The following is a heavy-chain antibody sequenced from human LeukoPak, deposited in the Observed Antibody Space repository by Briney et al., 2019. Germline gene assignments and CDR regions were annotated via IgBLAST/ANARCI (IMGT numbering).Heavy chain of an antibody. D-gene: IGHD3-10*01. CDR3: ARRAGTLNYYYFYMDV. CDR1: GYSFANFW. Sequence: GEPLKISCEGSGYSFANFWIVWVRQMPGKGLEWMGIIYPDDSDTKYNPSFQGQVTISADKSISTAYLQWSSLKASDTAIYYCARRAGTLNYYYFYMDVWGKGTTVTVSS. CDR2: IYPDDSDT. J-gene: IGHJ6*03. V-gene: IGHV5-51*01.